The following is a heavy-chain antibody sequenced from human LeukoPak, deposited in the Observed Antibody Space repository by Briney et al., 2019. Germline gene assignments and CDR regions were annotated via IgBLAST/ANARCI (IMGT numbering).Heavy chain of an antibody. CDR1: GGSISSYY. V-gene: IGHV4-4*07. CDR2: IYTSGST. Sequence: PSETLSLTCTVSGGSISSYYWSWIRQPAGKGLEWIGRIYTSGSTNYNPSLKSRVTMSVDTSKNQFSLKLSSVTAADTAVYYCARDWGYCSSTSCYGNWFDPWGQGTLVTVSP. CDR3: ARDWGYCSSTSCYGNWFDP. D-gene: IGHD2-2*01. J-gene: IGHJ5*02.